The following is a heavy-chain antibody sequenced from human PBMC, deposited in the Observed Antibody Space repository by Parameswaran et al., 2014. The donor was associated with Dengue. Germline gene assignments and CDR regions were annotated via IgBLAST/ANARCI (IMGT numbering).Heavy chain of an antibody. V-gene: IGHV4-39*01. CDR1: GGSISSSSYY. D-gene: IGHD3-3*02. Sequence: ASETLSLTCTVSGGSISSSSYYWGWIRQPPGKGLEWIGSIYYSGSTYYNPSLKSRVTISVDTSKNQFSLKLSSVTAADTAVYYCSAGIFGWGWGQGTLVTVSS. CDR3: SAGIFGWG. J-gene: IGHJ4*02. CDR2: IYYSGST.